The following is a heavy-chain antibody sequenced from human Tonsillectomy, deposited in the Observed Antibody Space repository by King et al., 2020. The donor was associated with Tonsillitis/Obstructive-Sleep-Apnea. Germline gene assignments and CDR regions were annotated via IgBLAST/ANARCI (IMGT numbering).Heavy chain of an antibody. D-gene: IGHD3-22*01. CDR3: ARDSSGYYSIWFDP. J-gene: IGHJ5*02. CDR1: GFTFSSYE. V-gene: IGHV3-48*03. Sequence: VQLVESGGGLVQPGGSLRLSCAASGFTFSSYEMNWVRQAPGKGLEWVSYISSSGSTIYYADSVKGRFTISRDNAKNSLYLQMNSLRAEDTAVYYCARDSSGYYSIWFDPWGQGTLVTVSS. CDR2: ISSSGSTI.